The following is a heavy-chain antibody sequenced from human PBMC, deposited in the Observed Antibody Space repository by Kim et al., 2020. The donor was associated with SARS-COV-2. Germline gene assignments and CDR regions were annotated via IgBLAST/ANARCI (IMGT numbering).Heavy chain of an antibody. Sequence: SETLSLTCTVSGGSVSSGSYYRSWIRQPPGKGLEWIGYIYYSGSTNYNPSLKSRVTISVDTSKNQFSLKLSSVTAADTAVYYCARDLGSPDWTPRWWFDPWGQGTLVTVSS. CDR2: IYYSGST. D-gene: IGHD3-10*01. CDR1: GGSVSSGSYY. J-gene: IGHJ5*02. V-gene: IGHV4-61*01. CDR3: ARDLGSPDWTPRWWFDP.